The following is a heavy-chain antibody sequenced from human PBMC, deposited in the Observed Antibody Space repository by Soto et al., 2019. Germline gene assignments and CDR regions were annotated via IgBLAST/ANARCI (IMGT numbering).Heavy chain of an antibody. CDR2: AHYSGTT. V-gene: IGHV4-59*02. CDR3: ATGSPSSTSDAFDV. J-gene: IGHJ3*01. Sequence: SAILIPSSSILCFSVLNYYSTWFRQPPEKGLECIGFAHYSGTTNYSPSFRGRVIMSVDTSKNQFSLILNSVTAADAAVYYCATGSPSSTSDAFDVWDRGTVVT. CDR1: CFSVLNYY. D-gene: IGHD3-10*01.